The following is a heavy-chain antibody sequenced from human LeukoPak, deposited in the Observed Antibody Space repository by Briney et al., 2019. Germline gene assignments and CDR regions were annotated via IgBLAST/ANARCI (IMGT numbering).Heavy chain of an antibody. Sequence: PGGSLRLSCAASGFTFSSYAMSWVRQAPGKGLERVSAISGSGGSTYYADSVKGRFTISRDNSKNTLYLQMNSLRAEDTAVYYCAKDRYYYDSSGYYYDYWGQGTLVTVSS. CDR2: ISGSGGST. D-gene: IGHD3-22*01. J-gene: IGHJ4*02. CDR1: GFTFSSYA. CDR3: AKDRYYYDSSGYYYDY. V-gene: IGHV3-23*01.